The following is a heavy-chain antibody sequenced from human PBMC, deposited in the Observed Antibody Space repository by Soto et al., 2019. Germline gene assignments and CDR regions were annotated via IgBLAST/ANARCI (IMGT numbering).Heavy chain of an antibody. CDR3: ARGGSYGDYDHWYFDL. CDR1: GFTFSSYA. J-gene: IGHJ2*01. D-gene: IGHD4-17*01. CDR2: ISYDGSNK. V-gene: IGHV3-30-3*01. Sequence: QVPLVESGGGVVQPGRSLRLSCAASGFTFSSYAMHWVRQAPGKGLEWVAVISYDGSNKYYADSVKGRFTISRDNSKNTLYLQMNSLRAEDTAVYYCARGGSYGDYDHWYFDLWGRGTLVTVSS.